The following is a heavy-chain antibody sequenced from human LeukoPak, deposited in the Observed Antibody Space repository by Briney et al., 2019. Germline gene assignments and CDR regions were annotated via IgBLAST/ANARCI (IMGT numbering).Heavy chain of an antibody. CDR1: GGSISSSSYY. CDR2: IYYSGST. CDR3: AREGYDSNWFDP. J-gene: IGHJ5*02. V-gene: IGHV4-39*07. Sequence: SETLSLTCTVSGGSISSSSYYWGWIRQPPGKGLEWIGSIYYSGSTYYNPSLKSRVTISVDTSKNQFSLKLSSVTAADTAVYYCAREGYDSNWFDPWGQGTLDTVSS. D-gene: IGHD3-22*01.